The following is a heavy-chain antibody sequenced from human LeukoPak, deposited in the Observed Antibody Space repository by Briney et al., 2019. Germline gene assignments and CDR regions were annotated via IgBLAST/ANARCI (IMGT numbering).Heavy chain of an antibody. D-gene: IGHD6-13*01. CDR2: VNHSGST. Sequence: SETLSLTCAVYGGSFSGYYWSWIRQPPGKGLEWIGEVNHSGSTNYNPSLKSRVTISVDTSKNQFSLKLSSVTAADTAVYYCARDEVLQQLVPPAYYYYYMDVWGKGTTVTVSS. CDR3: ARDEVLQQLVPPAYYYYYMDV. J-gene: IGHJ6*03. CDR1: GGSFSGYY. V-gene: IGHV4-34*01.